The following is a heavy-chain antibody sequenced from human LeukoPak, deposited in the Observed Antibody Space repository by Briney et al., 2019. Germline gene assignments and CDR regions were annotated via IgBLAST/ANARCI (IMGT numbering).Heavy chain of an antibody. V-gene: IGHV4-30-2*01. CDR2: IYHSGST. CDR1: GGSISSGGYY. Sequence: SQTLSLTCTVSGGSISSGGYYWNWIRQPPGKGLEWIGYIYHSGSTYYNPSLKSRVTISVDRSKNQFSLKLSSVAAADTAVYYCAREIYGGNRYYYYYMDVWGKGTTVTVSS. CDR3: AREIYGGNRYYYYYMDV. J-gene: IGHJ6*03. D-gene: IGHD4-23*01.